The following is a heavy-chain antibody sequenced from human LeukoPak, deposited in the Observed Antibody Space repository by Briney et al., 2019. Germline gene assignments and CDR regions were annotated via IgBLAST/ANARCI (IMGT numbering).Heavy chain of an antibody. J-gene: IGHJ4*02. V-gene: IGHV4-31*03. CDR2: IYYSGST. D-gene: IGHD4-17*01. CDR3: ARGEGYGDYPAVDFDY. Sequence: PSETLSLTCTVSGGSISSGGYYWSWIRQHPGKGLEWIGYIYYSGSTYYNPSLKSRVTISVDTSKNQFSLKLSSVTAADTAVYYCARGEGYGDYPAVDFDYWGQGTLVTVSS. CDR1: GGSISSGGYY.